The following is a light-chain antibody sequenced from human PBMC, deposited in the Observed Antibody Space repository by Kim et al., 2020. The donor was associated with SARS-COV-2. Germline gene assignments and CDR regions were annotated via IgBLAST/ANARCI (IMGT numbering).Light chain of an antibody. V-gene: IGKV3-20*01. Sequence: PGERVTLSCRASQSVSNNYLAWYQQKPGQAPRLLIYGASSRATGVADRFSGSWSATDFTLTINRLEPEDFAVYYCQQYGSSPLITFGGGTKVDIK. CDR3: QQYGSSPLIT. CDR1: QSVSNNY. J-gene: IGKJ4*01. CDR2: GAS.